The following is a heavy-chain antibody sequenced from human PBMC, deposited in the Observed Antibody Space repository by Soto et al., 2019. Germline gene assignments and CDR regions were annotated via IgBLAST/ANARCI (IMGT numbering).Heavy chain of an antibody. J-gene: IGHJ5*02. CDR2: INHSGST. V-gene: IGHV4-34*01. CDR1: GGSFSGYY. CDR3: ARGLRQWLTTSNWFDP. Sequence: QVQLQQWGAGLLKPSETLSLTCAVYGGSFSGYYWSWIRQPPGKGLEWIGEINHSGSTNYNPSLKSRVTISVDTSKNQFSLKLSSVTAADTAVYYCARGLRQWLTTSNWFDPWGQGTLVTVSS. D-gene: IGHD6-19*01.